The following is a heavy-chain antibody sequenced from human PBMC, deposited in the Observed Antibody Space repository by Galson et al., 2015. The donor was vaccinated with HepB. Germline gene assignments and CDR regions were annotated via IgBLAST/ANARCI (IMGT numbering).Heavy chain of an antibody. D-gene: IGHD3-10*01. CDR1: GFTFSNAW. CDR2: IKSQTDGGTT. CDR3: TTEVEVVWFGD. J-gene: IGHJ4*02. V-gene: IGHV3-15*01. Sequence: SPRLSCAASGFTFSNAWMSWVRQAPGKGLEWVGRIKSQTDGGTTDYAAPAKGRFTMSRDDSKNTLYLQMNSLKTEDTAVYYCTTEVEVVWFGDWGQGTLVTVSS.